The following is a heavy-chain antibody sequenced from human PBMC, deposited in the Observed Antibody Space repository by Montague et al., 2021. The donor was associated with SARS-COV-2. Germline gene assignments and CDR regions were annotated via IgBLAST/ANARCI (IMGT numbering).Heavy chain of an antibody. CDR2: IYTSGST. CDR3: ARDGYSSGWNGLHWFDP. D-gene: IGHD6-25*01. CDR1: IGFISSGSYY. J-gene: IGHJ5*02. V-gene: IGHV4-61*02. Sequence: TLSLTCTVSIGFISSGSYYWSWIRQPAGKGLEWIGRIYTSGSTNYNPSLKSRVTISVDTSKNQFSLKLSSVTAADTAVYYCARDGYSSGWNGLHWFDPWGQGTLVTVSS.